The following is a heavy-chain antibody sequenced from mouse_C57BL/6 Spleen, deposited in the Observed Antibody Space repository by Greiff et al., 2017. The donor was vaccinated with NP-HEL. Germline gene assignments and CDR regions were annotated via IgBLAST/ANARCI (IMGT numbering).Heavy chain of an antibody. Sequence: EVQLQESGGGLVQPGGSMKLSCVASGFTFSNYWMNWVRQSPEKGLEWVAQIRLKSDNYATHYAESVKGRFTISRDDSKSSVYLQMNNLRAEDTGIYYCTVLTTVVADYWGQGTTLTVAS. D-gene: IGHD1-1*01. CDR2: IRLKSDNYAT. CDR3: TVLTTVVADY. V-gene: IGHV6-3*01. J-gene: IGHJ2*01. CDR1: GFTFSNYW.